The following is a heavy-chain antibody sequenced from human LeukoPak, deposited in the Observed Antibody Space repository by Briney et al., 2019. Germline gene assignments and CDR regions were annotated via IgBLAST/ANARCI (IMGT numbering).Heavy chain of an antibody. CDR3: AAGPRYSIDY. J-gene: IGHJ4*02. Sequence: GGVLNMCSQGYGCSVSSYWIGWVGQMPGKRLGWMGIIYPGDSDTRYSPSFQGQVTISADKSISTAYLQWSSLKASDTAMYYCAAGPRYSIDYWGQGTLVTVSS. CDR1: GCSVSSYW. D-gene: IGHD6-13*01. V-gene: IGHV5-51*03. CDR2: IYPGDSDT.